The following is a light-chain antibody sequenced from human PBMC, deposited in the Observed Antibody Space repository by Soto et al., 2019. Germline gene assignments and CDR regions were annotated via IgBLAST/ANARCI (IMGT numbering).Light chain of an antibody. CDR2: GAS. J-gene: IGKJ4*01. Sequence: DIVLTQSPGTLYLSPGERATLSCRASQSVSSSYLAWYQQKPGQAPRLLIYGASSRATGNTTRFSGSGSGTDFTLTISRLEPEYLAVYYCQQYGSSPLTFGGGTKVEIK. CDR1: QSVSSSY. V-gene: IGKV3-20*01. CDR3: QQYGSSPLT.